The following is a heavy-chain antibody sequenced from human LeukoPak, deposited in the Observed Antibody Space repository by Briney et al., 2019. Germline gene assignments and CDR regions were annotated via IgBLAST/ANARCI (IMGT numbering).Heavy chain of an antibody. CDR1: GFTFSSYA. V-gene: IGHV3-23*01. CDR3: AKGAHVLLWFGELLPTDY. J-gene: IGHJ4*02. D-gene: IGHD3-10*01. Sequence: AGGSLRLSCAASGFTFSSYAMSWVRQAPGKGLEWVSAISGSGGSTYYADSVKGRFTISRDNSKNTLYLQMNSLRAEDTAVYYCAKGAHVLLWFGELLPTDYWGQGTLVTVFS. CDR2: ISGSGGST.